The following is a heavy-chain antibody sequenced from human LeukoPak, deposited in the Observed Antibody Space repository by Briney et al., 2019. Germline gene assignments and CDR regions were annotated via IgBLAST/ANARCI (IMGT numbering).Heavy chain of an antibody. CDR2: LNPNSGNT. CDR3: AREIPGGYYDSSGPKGD. V-gene: IGHV1-8*01. J-gene: IGHJ4*02. Sequence: ASVKVSCKASGYTFTSYDISWVRQATGQGLEWKGWLNPNSGNTGYAQKFQGRGTMTRNTSISTAYMELSSLRSEDTAVYYCAREIPGGYYDSSGPKGDWGQGTLVTVSS. D-gene: IGHD3-22*01. CDR1: GYTFTSYD.